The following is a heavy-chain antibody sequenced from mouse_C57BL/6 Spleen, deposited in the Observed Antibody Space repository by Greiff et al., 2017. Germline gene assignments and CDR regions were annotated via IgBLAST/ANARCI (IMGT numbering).Heavy chain of an antibody. V-gene: IGHV14-4*01. J-gene: IGHJ1*03. CDR2: IDPENGDT. CDR3: TPLRHWYFDV. D-gene: IGHD1-2*01. Sequence: EVQLQQSGAELVRPGASVKLSCTASGFNIKDDYMHWVKQRPEQGLEWIGWIDPENGDTAYASKFQGKATITADTSSNTAYLQLSSLTSEDTAVYYCTPLRHWYFDVWGTGTTVTVSS. CDR1: GFNIKDDY.